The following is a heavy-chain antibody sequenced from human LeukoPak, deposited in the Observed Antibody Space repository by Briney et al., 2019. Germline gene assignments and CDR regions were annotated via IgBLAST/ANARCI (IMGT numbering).Heavy chain of an antibody. Sequence: ASVKVSCKASGYTFTSYYMHWVRQAPGQGLEWMGGIIPIFGTANYAQKFQGRVTITADKSTSTAYMELSSLRSEDTAVYYCARNRDYGDYVWGGGVDYWGQGTLVTVSS. V-gene: IGHV1-69*06. CDR3: ARNRDYGDYVWGGGVDY. CDR2: IIPIFGTA. J-gene: IGHJ4*02. CDR1: GYTFTSYY. D-gene: IGHD4-17*01.